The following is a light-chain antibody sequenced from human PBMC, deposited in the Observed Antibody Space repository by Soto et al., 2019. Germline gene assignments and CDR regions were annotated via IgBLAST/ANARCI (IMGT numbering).Light chain of an antibody. CDR3: QQSDSDPLT. CDR1: QSISIY. J-gene: IGKJ4*01. Sequence: DIQMSQSPSSLSASVGDRVTITCRASQSISIYLNWYQQKPGKAPKLLIYAASNLQSGVPSRFSGSGSGTDFALTISSLQPEDFATYYCQQSDSDPLTFGGGTKVDNK. V-gene: IGKV1-39*01. CDR2: AAS.